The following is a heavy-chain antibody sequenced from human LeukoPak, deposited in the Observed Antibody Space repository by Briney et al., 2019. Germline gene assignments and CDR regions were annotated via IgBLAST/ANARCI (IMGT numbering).Heavy chain of an antibody. Sequence: GGSLRLSCAASGFTFSTYTMNWVRQAPGKWLEWISSVGSSRSYIYYEDSVKGRFTISRDNAKNSLYLQMNSLRAEDTAVYYCARSFYDFVDNWGQGTLVTVSS. V-gene: IGHV3-21*01. CDR1: GFTFSTYT. CDR3: ARSFYDFVDN. D-gene: IGHD3-3*01. J-gene: IGHJ4*02. CDR2: VGSSRSYI.